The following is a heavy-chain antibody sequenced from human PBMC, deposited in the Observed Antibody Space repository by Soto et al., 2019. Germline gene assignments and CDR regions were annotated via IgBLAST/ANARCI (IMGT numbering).Heavy chain of an antibody. Sequence: QITLKESGPTVVKPTQTLTLTCTFSGFSLTTSGVNVGWIRQPPGKTLEWLALIYWDDDKRFSPSLQSRLTITKDTSKNQVVLTMTNMDLADTATYYCVHRAYWGQGTLVTVSS. CDR2: IYWDDDK. V-gene: IGHV2-5*02. CDR3: VHRAY. J-gene: IGHJ4*02. CDR1: GFSLTTSGVN.